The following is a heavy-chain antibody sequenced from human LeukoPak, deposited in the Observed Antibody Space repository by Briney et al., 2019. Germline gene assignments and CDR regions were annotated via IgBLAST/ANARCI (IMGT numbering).Heavy chain of an antibody. J-gene: IGHJ3*02. CDR3: AGDEGWTFDI. CDR2: IKQDGSVI. D-gene: IGHD5-24*01. Sequence: QPGGSLRLSCAASGFSFSTHWMSWFRQAPGKGLEGVALIKQDGSVIRYVDSVKGRFTISRDNAKNSLSLQMNSLRAADTAVYYCAGDEGWTFDIWGQGTKVTVSS. CDR1: GFSFSTHW. V-gene: IGHV3-7*01.